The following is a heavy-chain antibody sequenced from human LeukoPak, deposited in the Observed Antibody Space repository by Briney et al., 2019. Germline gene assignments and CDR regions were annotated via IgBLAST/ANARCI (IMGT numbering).Heavy chain of an antibody. CDR3: ARQGPPRVYYGSGSLGNPNDAFDI. CDR2: ISYDGSNK. D-gene: IGHD3-10*01. Sequence: PGRSLRLSCAASGFTFSSYAMHWVRQAPGKGLEWVAVISYDGSNKYYADSVKGRFTISRDNSKNTLYLQMNSLRAEDTAVYYCARQGPPRVYYGSGSLGNPNDAFDIWGQGTMVTVSS. V-gene: IGHV3-30*04. CDR1: GFTFSSYA. J-gene: IGHJ3*02.